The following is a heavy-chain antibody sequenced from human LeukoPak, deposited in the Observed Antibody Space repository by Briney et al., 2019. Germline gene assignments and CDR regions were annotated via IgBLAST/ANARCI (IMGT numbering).Heavy chain of an antibody. CDR1: GFTFSSYS. J-gene: IGHJ4*02. CDR3: VRDPDALDY. CDR2: ITSTGSPI. V-gene: IGHV3-48*02. Sequence: GGSLRLSCVASGFTFSSYSMNWVRQAPGKGLEWVSYITSTGSPIYYADSVKGRFTISRDNARNSLYLQMNSLRDEDTAVYYCVRDPDALDYWGQGTLVTVSS.